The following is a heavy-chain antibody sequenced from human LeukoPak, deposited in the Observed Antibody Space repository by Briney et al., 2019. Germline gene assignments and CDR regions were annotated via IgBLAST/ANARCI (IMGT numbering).Heavy chain of an antibody. J-gene: IGHJ4*02. Sequence: SETLSLTCTVSGGSISSGNYYWSWIRQPAGKGLEWIGRIYTSGSTNYNPSLKSRVTISVDTSKNQFSLKLSSVTAADTAVYYCARLVVWGSYRSDYWGQGTLVTVSS. CDR3: ARLVVWGSYRSDY. D-gene: IGHD3-16*02. CDR1: GGSISSGNYY. V-gene: IGHV4-61*02. CDR2: IYTSGST.